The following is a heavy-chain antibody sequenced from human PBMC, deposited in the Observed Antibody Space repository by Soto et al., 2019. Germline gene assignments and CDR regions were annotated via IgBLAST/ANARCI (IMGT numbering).Heavy chain of an antibody. V-gene: IGHV4-30-4*01. D-gene: IGHD1-26*01. J-gene: IGHJ4*02. CDR2: VYYSGTT. CDR3: GTVNLVGAAYYVDY. CDR1: GGSIRNGDYY. Sequence: PSETLSLTCTVSGGSIRNGDYYWGWIRQPPGKGLEWIGYVYYSGTTYSLPSRNSRVSISVDTSENQFSLTLTSVTAADTAVYYWGTVNLVGAAYYVDYWGPGTLVTVSS.